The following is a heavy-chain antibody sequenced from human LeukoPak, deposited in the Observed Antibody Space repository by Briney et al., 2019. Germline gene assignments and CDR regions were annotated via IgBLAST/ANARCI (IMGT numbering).Heavy chain of an antibody. D-gene: IGHD5-18*01. Sequence: GGSLRLSCAASGFTVSTNYISWVRQAPGKGLEWVSVIYSGGTTNYADSVKGRFTISRDNSKNMLSLQMNSLRAEDTALYYCARASLYTYGYNYWGQGTLVTVSS. CDR2: IYSGGTT. V-gene: IGHV3-66*01. CDR3: ARASLYTYGYNY. CDR1: GFTVSTNY. J-gene: IGHJ4*02.